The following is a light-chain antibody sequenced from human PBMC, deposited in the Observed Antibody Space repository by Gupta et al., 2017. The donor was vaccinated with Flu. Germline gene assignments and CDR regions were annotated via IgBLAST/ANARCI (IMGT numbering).Light chain of an antibody. CDR2: NND. V-gene: IGLV1-51*01. CDR1: NSNIGINY. J-gene: IGLJ2*01. Sequence: QSVLTQPPSVSAAPGQKVTFSCSGSNSNIGINYVSWYQQLPGTAPKLLIYNNDQRPSGIPDRFSGSKSGTSATLGITGLQTGDEAVYYCGTWDNSLSEVVFGGGTKLAVL. CDR3: GTWDNSLSEVV.